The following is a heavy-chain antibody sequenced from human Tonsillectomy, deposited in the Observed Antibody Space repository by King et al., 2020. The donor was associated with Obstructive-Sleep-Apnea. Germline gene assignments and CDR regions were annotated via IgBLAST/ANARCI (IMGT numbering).Heavy chain of an antibody. Sequence: QLVQSGGGLVQPGGSLRLSCAASGFTLSTYDMHWVRQVTGKGLEWVSALGTAGYTYYPGYVKGRFTISRDNAKNSLYLQMNSLRAGDTAVYYCARGLGYCSSTSCYFDYWGQGTLVTVSS. D-gene: IGHD2-2*01. CDR3: ARGLGYCSSTSCYFDY. V-gene: IGHV3-13*01. J-gene: IGHJ4*02. CDR2: LGTAGYT. CDR1: GFTLSTYD.